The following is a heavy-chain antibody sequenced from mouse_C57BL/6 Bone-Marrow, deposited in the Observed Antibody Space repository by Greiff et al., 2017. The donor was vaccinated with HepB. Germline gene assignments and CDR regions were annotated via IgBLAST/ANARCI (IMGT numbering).Heavy chain of an antibody. CDR2: ISDGGSYT. D-gene: IGHD6-1*01. CDR1: GFTFSSYA. Sequence: DVMLVESGGGLVKPGGSLKLSCAASGFTFSSYAMSWVRQTPEKRLAWVATISDGGSYTYYPDNVKGRFTISRDNAKNNLYLQMSHLKSEDTAMYYCARNPQPFDVWGTGTTVTVSS. J-gene: IGHJ1*03. CDR3: ARNPQPFDV. V-gene: IGHV5-4*03.